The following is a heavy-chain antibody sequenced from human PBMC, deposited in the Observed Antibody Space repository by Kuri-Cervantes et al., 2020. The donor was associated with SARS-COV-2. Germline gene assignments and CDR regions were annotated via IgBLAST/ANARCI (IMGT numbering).Heavy chain of an antibody. Sequence: GSLRLSCTVSGGSISSYYWSWIRQPPGQGLEWLGYIYYSGSTKYNPSLESRVTISLDTSRNQFSLKLSSVTAADTAVYYCARETSTYSSSIDYWGQGTLVTVSS. CDR3: ARETSTYSSSIDY. V-gene: IGHV4-59*12. CDR1: GGSISSYY. CDR2: IYYSGST. J-gene: IGHJ4*02. D-gene: IGHD6-6*01.